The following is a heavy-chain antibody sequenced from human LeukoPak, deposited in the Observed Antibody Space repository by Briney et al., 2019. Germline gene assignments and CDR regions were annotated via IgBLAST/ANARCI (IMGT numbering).Heavy chain of an antibody. V-gene: IGHV3-48*03. Sequence: EPGGSLRPSCAASGFTFSSYEMNWVRQAPGKGLEWVSYISSSGSTIYYADSVRGRFTISRDNAKNSLYLQMNSLRAEDTAVYYCARQYYYDSSGYYDAYFQHWGQGTLVTVSS. J-gene: IGHJ1*01. D-gene: IGHD3-22*01. CDR2: ISSSGSTI. CDR1: GFTFSSYE. CDR3: ARQYYYDSSGYYDAYFQH.